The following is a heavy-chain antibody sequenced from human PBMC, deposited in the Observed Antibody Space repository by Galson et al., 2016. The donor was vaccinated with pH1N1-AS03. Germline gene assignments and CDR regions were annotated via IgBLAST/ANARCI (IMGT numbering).Heavy chain of an antibody. J-gene: IGHJ3*02. CDR1: GFTFSKFE. CDR2: ITGRGSPR. CDR3: TSLHGSKYGANPSPAFDI. Sequence: SLRLSCAASGFTFSKFELNWVRQAPGKGLEWISYITGRGSPRYYADSVKGRFTISRDNAKNSLYLQMNSLRADDTALYYCTSLHGSKYGANPSPAFDIWGRGTMVTVSS. V-gene: IGHV3-48*03. D-gene: IGHD4-23*01.